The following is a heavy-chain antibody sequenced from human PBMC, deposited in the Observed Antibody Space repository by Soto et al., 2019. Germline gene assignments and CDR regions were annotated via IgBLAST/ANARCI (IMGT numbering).Heavy chain of an antibody. CDR3: ARGDGGAFDI. Sequence: EVQLVESGGGLVQPGESLRLSCAASGFTFSYYWMHWVRQAPGKGLVWVSRIHSDGSSTTYADSVKGRFTISRDNARNTVYLQMNSLGVEDTAVYYCARGDGGAFDIWGQGTVVTVSA. V-gene: IGHV3-74*01. CDR1: GFTFSYYW. D-gene: IGHD4-17*01. J-gene: IGHJ3*02. CDR2: IHSDGSST.